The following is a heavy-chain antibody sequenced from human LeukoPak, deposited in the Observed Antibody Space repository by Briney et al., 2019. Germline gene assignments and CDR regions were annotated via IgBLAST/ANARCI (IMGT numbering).Heavy chain of an antibody. CDR2: IYYSGST. V-gene: IGHV4-39*07. J-gene: IGHJ5*02. D-gene: IGHD2-2*01. CDR1: GGSISSSSYY. CDR3: ARAPPPCSSTSCYGEQGNWFDP. Sequence: PSETLSLTCTVSGGSISSSSYYWGWIRQPPGKGLEWIGSIYYSGSTNYNPSLKSRVTISVDTSKNQFSLKLSSVTAADTAVYYCARAPPPCSSTSCYGEQGNWFDPWGQGTLVTVSS.